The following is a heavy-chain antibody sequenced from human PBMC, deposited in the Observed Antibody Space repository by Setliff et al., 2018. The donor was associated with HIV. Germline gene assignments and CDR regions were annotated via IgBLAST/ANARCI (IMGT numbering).Heavy chain of an antibody. Sequence: PSETLSLTCAVSGGSISSDNWWTWVRQPPGKGLEWIGEIYHSEYTNYNASLKSRVSMSVDKSKNQFSLRLTSVTAADTALYYCARAQIAAPRPYEYWGQGTLVTVSS. CDR3: ARAQIAAPRPYEY. J-gene: IGHJ4*02. CDR2: IYHSEYT. CDR1: GGSISSDNW. D-gene: IGHD6-6*01. V-gene: IGHV4-4*02.